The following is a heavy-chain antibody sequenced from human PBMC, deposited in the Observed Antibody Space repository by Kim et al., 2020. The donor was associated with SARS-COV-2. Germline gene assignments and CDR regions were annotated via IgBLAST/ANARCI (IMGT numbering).Heavy chain of an antibody. Sequence: DSVKGRVTIARDNSKNPLYLQMNSLRAEDTAVYYCAKDRVTDFGSGYLGYWGQGTLVTVSS. D-gene: IGHD3-3*01. J-gene: IGHJ4*02. V-gene: IGHV3-30*02. CDR3: AKDRVTDFGSGYLGY.